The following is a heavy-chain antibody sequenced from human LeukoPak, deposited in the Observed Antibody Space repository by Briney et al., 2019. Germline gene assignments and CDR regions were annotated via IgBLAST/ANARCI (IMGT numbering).Heavy chain of an antibody. Sequence: SETLSLTCAVYGGSFSGYYWSWIRQPPGKGLEWIGEINHSGSTNYNPSLKSRVTISVDTSKNQFSLKLSSVTAADTAVYYCAGEYCSSTSCYLFLDYWGQGTLVTVS. D-gene: IGHD2-2*01. CDR3: AGEYCSSTSCYLFLDY. CDR1: GGSFSGYY. J-gene: IGHJ4*02. V-gene: IGHV4-34*01. CDR2: INHSGST.